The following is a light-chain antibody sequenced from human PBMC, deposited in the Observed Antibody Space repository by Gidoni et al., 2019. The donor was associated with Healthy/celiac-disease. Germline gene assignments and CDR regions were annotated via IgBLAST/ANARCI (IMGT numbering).Light chain of an antibody. CDR1: QSVSSSY. CDR2: GAS. J-gene: IGKJ1*01. V-gene: IGKV3-20*01. Sequence: EIVLTQSRGTLSLSPGERATLSCRASQSVSSSYLAWYQQKPGQAPRLLIYGASSRATGIPDWFSGSGSGTYFTLTISRLEPDDFAVYYCQHYGSPLTFGQGTKVEIK. CDR3: QHYGSPLT.